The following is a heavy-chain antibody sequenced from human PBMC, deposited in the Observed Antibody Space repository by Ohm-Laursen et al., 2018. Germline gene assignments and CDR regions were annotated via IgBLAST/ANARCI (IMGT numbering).Heavy chain of an antibody. CDR1: GYSFTGYY. CDR3: ARDLGDYDAFDH. V-gene: IGHV1-2*02. Sequence: GSSVKVSCQTSGYSFTGYYIHWVRQAPGQGLEWMGWMNPKSGDTNYAQKFQGRVTMTRDTSISTAYMELSRLKSDDTAVYYCARDLGDYDAFDHWGQGSLVAVS. J-gene: IGHJ4*02. D-gene: IGHD4-17*01. CDR2: MNPKSGDT.